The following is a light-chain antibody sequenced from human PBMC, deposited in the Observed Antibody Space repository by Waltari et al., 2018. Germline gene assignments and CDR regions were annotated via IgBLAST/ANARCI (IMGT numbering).Light chain of an antibody. CDR3: QQCYGSPYT. V-gene: IGKV4-1*01. CDR2: WAS. CDR1: QSVFYANNKNY. Sequence: DIVMTQSPDSLGVSLGERATIHCTSSQSVFYANNKNYLAWYQQRPGQPPKLLIYWASTRASGVPDRFSGSGSGTDFTLTISSLLAEDAAIYYCQQCYGSPYTFGQGTKLDI. J-gene: IGKJ2*01.